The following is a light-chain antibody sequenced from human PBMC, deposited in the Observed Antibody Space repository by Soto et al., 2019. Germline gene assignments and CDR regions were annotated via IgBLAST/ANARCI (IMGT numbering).Light chain of an antibody. Sequence: EIVLTQSPGTLSLSPGERATLSCRASQSVSSSYLAWYQQKPGQAPRLLIYGASYRATGIPDRFSGSGSGTDFTLTISRLEPEDFAVYYCQQYGSSSFTFGPGTKVDIK. J-gene: IGKJ3*01. CDR2: GAS. V-gene: IGKV3-20*01. CDR1: QSVSSSY. CDR3: QQYGSSSFT.